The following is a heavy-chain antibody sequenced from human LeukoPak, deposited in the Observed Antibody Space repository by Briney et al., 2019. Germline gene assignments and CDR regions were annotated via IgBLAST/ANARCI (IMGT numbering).Heavy chain of an antibody. J-gene: IGHJ4*02. CDR1: GGSFSGYY. D-gene: IGHD6-19*01. CDR2: INHSGST. CDR3: ARTLNSLAVAGPFEY. Sequence: KPSETLSLTCAVYGGSFSGYYWSWIRQPPGKGLEWIGEINHSGSTNYNPSLKSRVTISVDTSKNHFSLKLDSVTATDTAVYYCARTLNSLAVAGPFEYWGQGTLVTVSS. V-gene: IGHV4-34*01.